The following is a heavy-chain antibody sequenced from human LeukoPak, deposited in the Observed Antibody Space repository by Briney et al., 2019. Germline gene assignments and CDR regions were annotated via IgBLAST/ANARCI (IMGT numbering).Heavy chain of an antibody. CDR2: FDPEDGET. CDR1: GYTLTELS. D-gene: IGHD5-18*01. CDR3: ATVGYSYGTHLDY. V-gene: IGHV1-24*01. J-gene: IGHJ4*02. Sequence: ASVKVSCKVSGYTLTELSMHWVRQAPGKGLEWMGGFDPEDGETIYAQKFQGRVTMTENTSTDTAYMELSSLRSEDTAVYYCATVGYSYGTHLDYWGQGTLVTVSS.